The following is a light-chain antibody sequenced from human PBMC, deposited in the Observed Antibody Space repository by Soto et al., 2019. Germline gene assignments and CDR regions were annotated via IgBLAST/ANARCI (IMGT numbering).Light chain of an antibody. V-gene: IGKV3-20*01. J-gene: IGKJ3*01. CDR3: QEYGSLPFT. CDR2: GAS. CDR1: KSVSSNY. Sequence: ESVLTQSPGTLSMSPGERATLSSRASKSVSSNYSAWYQQKPGQAPRLLIYGASRRATGIPDRFSGSGSGTDFTLTISRLEPEDFAVYYCQEYGSLPFTFGPGTKVDI.